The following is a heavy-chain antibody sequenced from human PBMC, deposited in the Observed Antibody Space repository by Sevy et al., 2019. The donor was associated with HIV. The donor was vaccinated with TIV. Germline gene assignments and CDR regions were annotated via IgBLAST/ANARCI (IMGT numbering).Heavy chain of an antibody. V-gene: IGHV3-23*01. D-gene: IGHD2-8*01. CDR2: LSFGCGKI. CDR1: GFDFSIYS. CDR3: AREGSTKRHDY. Sequence: GGSLRLSCAASGFDFSIYSMSWVRQAPGKGLEWVSTLSFGCGKINYADSVKGRFTISRDNSKSSVYLQMNNMRVEDTAVYYCAREGSTKRHDYWGQGTLVTVSS. J-gene: IGHJ4*02.